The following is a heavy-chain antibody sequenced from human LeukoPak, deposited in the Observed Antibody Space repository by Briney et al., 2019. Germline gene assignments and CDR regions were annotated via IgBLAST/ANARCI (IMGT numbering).Heavy chain of an antibody. CDR3: ARGKQNYYDSSGYQTRFDY. CDR1: GGSISSYY. D-gene: IGHD3-22*01. J-gene: IGHJ4*02. CDR2: IYYSGST. Sequence: PSETLSLTCTVSGGSISSYYWSWIRQPPGKGLEWIGYIYYSGSTNYNPSLKSRVTISVDTSKNQFSLKLSSVTAADTAVYYCARGKQNYYDSSGYQTRFDYWGQGTLVTVSS. V-gene: IGHV4-59*08.